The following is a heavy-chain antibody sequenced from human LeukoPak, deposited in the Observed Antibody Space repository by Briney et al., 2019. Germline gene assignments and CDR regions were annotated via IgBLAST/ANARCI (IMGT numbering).Heavy chain of an antibody. J-gene: IGHJ4*02. CDR3: AKERYSGSYSDY. CDR1: GFTFSSYG. CDR2: IRYDGSNK. Sequence: GSLRLSCAASGFTFSSYGMHWVRQAPGKGLEWVAFIRYDGSNKYYADSVKGRFTISRDNSKNTLYLQMNSLRAEDTAVYYCAKERYSGSYSDYWGQGTLVTVSS. V-gene: IGHV3-30*02. D-gene: IGHD1-26*01.